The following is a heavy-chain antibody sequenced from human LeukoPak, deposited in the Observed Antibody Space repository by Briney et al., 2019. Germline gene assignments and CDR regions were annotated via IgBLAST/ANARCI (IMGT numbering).Heavy chain of an antibody. CDR1: GGTFSSYA. J-gene: IGHJ4*02. V-gene: IGHV1-69*04. CDR2: IIPILGIA. D-gene: IGHD5-12*01. Sequence: ASVKVSCKASGGTFSSYAISWVRQAPGQGLEWMGRIIPILGIANYAQKFQGRVTITADKSTSTAYMELSSLRSEDTAVYYCARDPAEWLRNFDYWGQGTLVTVSS. CDR3: ARDPAEWLRNFDY.